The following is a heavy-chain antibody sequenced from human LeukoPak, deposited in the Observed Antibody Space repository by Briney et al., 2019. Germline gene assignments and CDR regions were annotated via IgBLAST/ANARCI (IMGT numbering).Heavy chain of an antibody. CDR2: TSSSGDYI. V-gene: IGHV3-21*01. J-gene: IGHJ6*02. CDR3: ARDGVPAYYYAMDV. CDR1: GFTFNAYS. Sequence: PGGSLRLSCAASGFTFNAYSMNWVRQAPGKGLEWVSSTSSSGDYIYYADSLKGRFTISRDNAKNSLFLQMNSLRAEDTAVYYCARDGVPAYYYAMDVWGQGTTVTVSS. D-gene: IGHD3-16*01.